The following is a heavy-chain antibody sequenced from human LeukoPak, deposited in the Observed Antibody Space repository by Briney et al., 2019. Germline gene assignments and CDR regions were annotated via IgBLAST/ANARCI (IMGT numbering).Heavy chain of an antibody. D-gene: IGHD5-18*01. CDR1: SGSISSSSYY. CDR3: ARIQGIQLWFSYYMDV. V-gene: IGHV4-39*01. J-gene: IGHJ6*03. CDR2: IYSSGNT. Sequence: SETLSLTCIVSSGSISSSSYYWGWIRQSPGKGLEWIGSIYSSGNTYYNPSLKSRVTISVDTSKNHFSLRLSSVTAADTAVYYCARIQGIQLWFSYYMDVWGKGTTVTISS.